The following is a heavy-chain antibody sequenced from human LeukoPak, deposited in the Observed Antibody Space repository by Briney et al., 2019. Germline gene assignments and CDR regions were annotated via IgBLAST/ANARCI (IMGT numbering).Heavy chain of an antibody. V-gene: IGHV3-21*01. J-gene: IGHJ4*02. D-gene: IGHD6-25*01. CDR3: ARVSSNPYSRGYYHFDY. CDR1: GFAFNTYT. Sequence: GGSLRLSCAASGFAFNTYTMNWVRQTPGKGLEWVSSISSTGAYIYHADSMDGRFTVSSDNARNLLYLHMNSLRAEDSAMYFCARVSSNPYSRGYYHFDYWGQGTLVTVSS. CDR2: ISSTGAYI.